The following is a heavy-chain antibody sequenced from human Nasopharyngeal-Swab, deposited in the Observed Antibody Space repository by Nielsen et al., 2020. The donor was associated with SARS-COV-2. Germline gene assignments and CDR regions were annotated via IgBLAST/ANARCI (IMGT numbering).Heavy chain of an antibody. V-gene: IGHV4-59*08. J-gene: IGHJ3*02. CDR3: ARQNYYGSGTYDAFDI. CDR1: GRSISSYY. CDR2: IYYSGST. D-gene: IGHD3-10*01. Sequence: SETLSLTCTVSGRSISSYYWSWIRQPQGKGLGWIGYIYYSGSTNYNPSLKSRVTISVDTSKNQFSLKLSSVTAADTAVYYCARQNYYGSGTYDAFDIWGQGTMVTVSS.